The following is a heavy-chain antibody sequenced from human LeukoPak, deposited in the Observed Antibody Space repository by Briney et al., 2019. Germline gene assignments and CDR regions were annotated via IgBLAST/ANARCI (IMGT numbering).Heavy chain of an antibody. J-gene: IGHJ6*03. V-gene: IGHV4-39*06. Sequence: SGTLSLTCTVAGGSISNNLYYWGWVRQPPGTGLEWIGSLYYTGSTYYNASLKGRVTISIDKAKNQFALMLTSVTAADTAVYFCARISSVWVKDFYYYMDVWGKGTTVTVSS. D-gene: IGHD3-16*02. CDR1: GGSISNNLYY. CDR2: LYYTGST. CDR3: ARISSVWVKDFYYYMDV.